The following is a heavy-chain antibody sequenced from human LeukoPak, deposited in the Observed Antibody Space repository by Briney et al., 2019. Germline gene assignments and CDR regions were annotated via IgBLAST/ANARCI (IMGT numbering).Heavy chain of an antibody. J-gene: IGHJ6*02. CDR1: GGSFSGYY. V-gene: IGHV4-34*01. CDR3: ARGSSYYYDSSGYYYYYGMDV. Sequence: SETLSLTCAVYGGSFSGYYWSWIRQPPGKGLEWIGEINHSGSTNYNPSLKSRVTISVDTSKNQFSLKLSSVTAADTAVYYCARGSSYYYDSSGYYYYYGMDVWGQGTTVTVSS. CDR2: INHSGST. D-gene: IGHD3-22*01.